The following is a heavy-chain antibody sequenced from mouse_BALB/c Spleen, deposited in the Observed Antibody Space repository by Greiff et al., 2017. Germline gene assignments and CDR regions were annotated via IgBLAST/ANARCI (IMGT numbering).Heavy chain of an antibody. J-gene: IGHJ3*01. CDR2: ISSGGGST. CDR3: ARPSYFGGFAY. V-gene: IGHV5-12-1*01. CDR1: GFAFSSYD. D-gene: IGHD2-10*01. Sequence: EVHLVESGGGLVKPGGSLKLSCAASGFAFSSYDMSWVRQTPEKRLEWVAYISSGGGSTYYPDTVKGRFTISRDNAKNTLYLQMSSLKSEDTAMYYCARPSYFGGFAYWGQGTLVTVSA.